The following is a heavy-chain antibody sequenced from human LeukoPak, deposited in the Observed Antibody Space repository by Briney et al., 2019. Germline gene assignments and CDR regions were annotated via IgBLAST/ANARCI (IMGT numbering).Heavy chain of an antibody. J-gene: IGHJ4*02. CDR3: ARGRGQYSSSWLD. V-gene: IGHV3-48*01. Sequence: GGSLRLSCAASGFTFSSYSMNWVRQAPGKGLEWVSYVSSNSSTIYYADSVKGRFTISRDNAKNSLYLQMNSLRAEDTAVYYCARGRGQYSSSWLDWGQGTLVTVSS. CDR1: GFTFSSYS. CDR2: VSSNSSTI. D-gene: IGHD6-13*01.